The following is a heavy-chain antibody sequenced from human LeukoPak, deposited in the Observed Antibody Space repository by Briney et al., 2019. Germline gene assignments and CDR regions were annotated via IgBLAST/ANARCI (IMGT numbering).Heavy chain of an antibody. CDR1: GYTFTSYD. D-gene: IGHD3-22*01. J-gene: IGHJ4*02. CDR2: ISAYNGNT. Sequence: ASVKVSCKASGYTFTSYDINWVRQATGQGLEWMGWISAYNGNTNYAQKLQGRVTMTTDTSTSTAYMELRSPRSDDTAVYYCARGFTTTHFDYWGQGTLVTVSS. V-gene: IGHV1-18*01. CDR3: ARGFTTTHFDY.